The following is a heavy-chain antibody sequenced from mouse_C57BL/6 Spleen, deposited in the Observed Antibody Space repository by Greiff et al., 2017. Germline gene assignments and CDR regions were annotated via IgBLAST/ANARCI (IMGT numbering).Heavy chain of an antibody. J-gene: IGHJ2*01. CDR3: VRHGWDADYFDY. V-gene: IGHV10-1*01. Sequence: EVKVVESGGGLVQPKGSLKLSCAASGFSFNTYAMNWVRQAPGKGLEWVARIRSKSNNYATYYADSVKDRFTISRDDSESMLYLQMNNLKTEDTAMYYCVRHGWDADYFDYWGQGTTLTVSS. CDR1: GFSFNTYA. D-gene: IGHD4-1*01. CDR2: IRSKSNNYAT.